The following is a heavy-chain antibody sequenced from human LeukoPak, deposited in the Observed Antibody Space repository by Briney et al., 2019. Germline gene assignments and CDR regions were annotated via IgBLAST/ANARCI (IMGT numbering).Heavy chain of an antibody. CDR2: ISWNSGSI. J-gene: IGHJ4*02. CDR1: GFTFDDYA. CDR3: AKDIKSEQQLVGFDY. D-gene: IGHD6-13*01. V-gene: IGHV3-9*01. Sequence: GGSLRLSCAASGFTFDDYAMHWVRQAPGKGLEWGSGISWNSGSIVYADSVKGRFTISRDNAKNSLYLQMNSLRAEDTALYYCAKDIKSEQQLVGFDYGGQGTLVTVYS.